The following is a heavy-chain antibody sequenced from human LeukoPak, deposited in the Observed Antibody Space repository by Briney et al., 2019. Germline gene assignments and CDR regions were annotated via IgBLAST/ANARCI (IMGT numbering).Heavy chain of an antibody. CDR3: ARASAAPLCSGGSCYSAFDI. CDR1: GGSISSGSYY. CDR2: IYTSGST. V-gene: IGHV4-61*02. Sequence: PSETLSLTCTVSGGSISSGSYYWSWIRQPAGTGLEWIGRIYTSGSTNYNPSLKSRVTISVDTSKNQFSLKLSSVTAADTAVYYCARASAAPLCSGGSCYSAFDIWGQGTMVTASS. J-gene: IGHJ3*02. D-gene: IGHD2-15*01.